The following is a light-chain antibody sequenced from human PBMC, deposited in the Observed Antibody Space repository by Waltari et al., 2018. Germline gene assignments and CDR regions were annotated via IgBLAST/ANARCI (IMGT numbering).Light chain of an antibody. Sequence: NFMLTQSHSVSESPGKTVTISCTRTSVRVPANSMQSYQHRPGSAPTLVIYENNQQPXXXXXXXXXXXXXXSNSXXXTISVLKTEDEADXYCXSYDNNIWLFGGGTKLTVL. V-gene: IGLV6-57*03. CDR2: ENN. CDR1: SVRVPANS. CDR3: XSYDNNIWL. J-gene: IGLJ3*02.